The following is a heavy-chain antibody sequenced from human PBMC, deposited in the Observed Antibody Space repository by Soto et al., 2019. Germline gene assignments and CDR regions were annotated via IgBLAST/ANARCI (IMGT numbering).Heavy chain of an antibody. J-gene: IGHJ4*02. Sequence: PSETLSLTCTVSGGSISSYYWSWIRQPPGKGLEWIGYIYYSGSTNYNPSLKSRVTISVDTSKSQFSLKLSSVTAADTAVYYCASLTRMATFDYWGQGTLVTVSS. CDR3: ASLTRMATFDY. V-gene: IGHV4-59*01. CDR1: GGSISSYY. CDR2: IYYSGST. D-gene: IGHD5-12*01.